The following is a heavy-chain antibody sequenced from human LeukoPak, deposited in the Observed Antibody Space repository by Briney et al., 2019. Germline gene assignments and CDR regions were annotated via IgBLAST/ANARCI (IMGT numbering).Heavy chain of an antibody. CDR2: INPNSGGT. J-gene: IGHJ4*02. CDR1: GYTFTGYY. D-gene: IGHD3-22*01. Sequence: ASVKVSCKASGYTFTGYYMHWVRQAPGQGLEWMGRINPNSGGTNYAQKFQGRVTMTRDTSINTAYMDLSRLTSDDTAVYYCARGRNSVYYFNVVAPSYFDYWGQGTLVTVSS. CDR3: ARGRNSVYYFNVVAPSYFDY. V-gene: IGHV1-2*06.